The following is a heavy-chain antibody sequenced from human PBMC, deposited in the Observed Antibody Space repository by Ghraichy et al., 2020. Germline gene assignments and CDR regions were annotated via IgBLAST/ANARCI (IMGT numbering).Heavy chain of an antibody. CDR3: AVLPRAVAGFDAFDI. CDR1: GFTFDDYA. Sequence: GGSLRLSCAASGFTFDDYAMHWVRQAPGKGLEWVSGISWNSGSIGYADSVKGRFTISRDNAKNSLYLQMNSLRAEDTALYYCAVLPRAVAGFDAFDIWGQGTMVTVSS. J-gene: IGHJ3*02. V-gene: IGHV3-9*01. D-gene: IGHD6-19*01. CDR2: ISWNSGSI.